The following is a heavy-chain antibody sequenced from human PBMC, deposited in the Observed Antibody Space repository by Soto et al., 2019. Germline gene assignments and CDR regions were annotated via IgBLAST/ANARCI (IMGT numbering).Heavy chain of an antibody. V-gene: IGHV3-30*02. CDR3: AKTLATAGKGDGMDV. Sequence: AESVKGRFTTSRDNSKNTLYLQMNSLRAEDTAMYSCAKTLATAGKGDGMDVWGQGTTVTVSS. J-gene: IGHJ6*02. D-gene: IGHD6-13*01.